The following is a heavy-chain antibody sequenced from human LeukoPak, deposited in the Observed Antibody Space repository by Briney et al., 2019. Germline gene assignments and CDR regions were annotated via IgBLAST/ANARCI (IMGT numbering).Heavy chain of an antibody. J-gene: IGHJ3*02. CDR2: IYYSGST. CDR3: ARGISMKRAFDI. D-gene: IGHD2/OR15-2a*01. CDR1: GGSISSGSYY. Sequence: PSQTLSLTCTVSGGSISSGSYYWSWIRQPAGKGLEWIGYIYYSGSTNYNPSLKSRVTISVDTSKNQFSLKLSSVTAADTAVYYCARGISMKRAFDIWGQGTMVTVSS. V-gene: IGHV4-61*10.